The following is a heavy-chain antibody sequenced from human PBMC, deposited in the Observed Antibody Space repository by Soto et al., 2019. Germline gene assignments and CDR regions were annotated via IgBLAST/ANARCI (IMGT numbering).Heavy chain of an antibody. CDR2: ITGSGGST. D-gene: IGHD4-17*01. CDR1: GVTVSSYG. CDR3: AKDRYGDYGGTDY. V-gene: IGHV3-23*01. J-gene: IGHJ4*02. Sequence: GALRLSGAAPGVTVSSYGMIWVRQAPGKGLEWFSVITGSGGSTYYADSVKGRFTISRDTSKNTLFLQMNSLRAEDTAVYYCAKDRYGDYGGTDYWGQGTMVNVSS.